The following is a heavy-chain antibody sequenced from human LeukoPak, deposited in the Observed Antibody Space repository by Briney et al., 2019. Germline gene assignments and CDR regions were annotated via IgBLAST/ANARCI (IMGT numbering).Heavy chain of an antibody. J-gene: IGHJ3*02. CDR2: IYPGDSET. Sequence: GESLKISCEASGYSFSSYWIGWVRQVPGKGLEWMGIIYPGDSETSYRRSVQGQVTISADKAISTAYLQWSSLKASDTAMYYCARHSPRAIDIWGQGTMVTVSS. V-gene: IGHV5-51*01. CDR3: ARHSPRAIDI. CDR1: GYSFSSYW.